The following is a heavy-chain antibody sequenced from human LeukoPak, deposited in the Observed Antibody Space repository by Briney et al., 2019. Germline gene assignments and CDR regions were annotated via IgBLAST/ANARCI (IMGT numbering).Heavy chain of an antibody. CDR1: GFTFSSYG. V-gene: IGHV3-23*01. D-gene: IGHD3-10*01. CDR3: AKDGYGSGGYYNL. J-gene: IGHJ5*02. CDR2: ISGSGGST. Sequence: GGTLRLSCAASGFTFSSYGMSWVRQASGKGLEWVSAISGSGGSTYYADSVKGRFTISRDNSKNTLYLQMNSLRAEDTAVYYCAKDGYGSGGYYNLWGQGTLVTVSS.